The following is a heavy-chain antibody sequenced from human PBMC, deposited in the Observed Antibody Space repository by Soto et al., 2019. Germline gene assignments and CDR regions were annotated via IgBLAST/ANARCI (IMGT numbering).Heavy chain of an antibody. CDR3: ARVRYNELEQGDY. V-gene: IGHV1-18*04. CDR1: GYTFTSYY. Sequence: ASVKVSCKASGYTFTSYYMHWVRQAPGQGLEWMGWISAYNGNTNYAQKLQGRVTMTTDTSTSTAYMELRSLRSDDTAVYYCARVRYNELEQGDYWGQGTLVTVSS. D-gene: IGHD1-1*01. J-gene: IGHJ4*02. CDR2: ISAYNGNT.